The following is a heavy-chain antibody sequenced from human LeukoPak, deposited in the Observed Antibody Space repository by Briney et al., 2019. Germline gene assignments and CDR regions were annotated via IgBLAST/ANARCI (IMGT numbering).Heavy chain of an antibody. J-gene: IGHJ4*02. CDR1: GFTFSTST. CDR3: ARDRSDYYDSSGYYRGELDY. V-gene: IGHV3-21*01. Sequence: GGSLRLSCAASGFTFSTSTMNWVRQAPGKGLEWVTSISSSSDYIYYADSVKGRFTISRDNAKNSLYLQMNSLRAEDTAVYYCARDRSDYYDSSGYYRGELDYWGQGTLVTVSS. D-gene: IGHD3-22*01. CDR2: ISSSSDYI.